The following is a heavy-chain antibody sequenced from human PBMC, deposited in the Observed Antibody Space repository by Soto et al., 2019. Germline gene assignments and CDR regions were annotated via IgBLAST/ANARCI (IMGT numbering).Heavy chain of an antibody. CDR2: ISWNSGRI. CDR3: AKAPYYYDSGSYSSPPDS. J-gene: IGHJ4*02. D-gene: IGHD3-22*01. Sequence: EVQLVESGGGLVQPGRSLRLSCAASGFTFDDYAMHWVRQGPGKGLEWVSGISWNSGRIGYADSVKGRFTISRDNAKKSLYLQMNSLRAEDTALYYCAKAPYYYDSGSYSSPPDSWGQGTLVTVSS. V-gene: IGHV3-9*01. CDR1: GFTFDDYA.